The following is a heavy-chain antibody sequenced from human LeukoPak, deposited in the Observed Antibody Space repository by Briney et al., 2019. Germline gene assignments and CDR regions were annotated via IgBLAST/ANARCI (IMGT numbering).Heavy chain of an antibody. J-gene: IGHJ3*02. Sequence: GGSLRLSCAASGFTFSSYAMSWVRQAPGKGLEWVSAISGSGGSTYYADSVEGRFTISRDNSKNTLYLQMNSLRAEDTAVYYCAKDLSGITIFGVVIIPDAFDIWGQGTMVTVSS. CDR2: ISGSGGST. V-gene: IGHV3-23*01. CDR3: AKDLSGITIFGVVIIPDAFDI. D-gene: IGHD3-3*01. CDR1: GFTFSSYA.